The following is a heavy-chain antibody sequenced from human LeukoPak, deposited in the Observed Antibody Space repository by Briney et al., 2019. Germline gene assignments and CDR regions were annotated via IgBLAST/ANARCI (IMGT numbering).Heavy chain of an antibody. Sequence: PGGSLRLSCAASGFTFSNYWMSWVRQAPGKGLEWVANIKQDGSEKYYVDPVKGRFTISRDNAKNSLYLQMNSLRAEDTAVYYRAREGDYDSSAQRNDAFDIWGQGTMVTVSS. CDR2: IKQDGSEK. CDR1: GFTFSNYW. V-gene: IGHV3-7*01. D-gene: IGHD3-22*01. J-gene: IGHJ3*02. CDR3: AREGDYDSSAQRNDAFDI.